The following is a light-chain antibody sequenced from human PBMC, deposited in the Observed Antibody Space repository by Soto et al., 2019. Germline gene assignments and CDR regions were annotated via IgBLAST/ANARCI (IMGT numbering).Light chain of an antibody. CDR1: QSVLYSSNNKNY. CDR2: WAS. V-gene: IGKV4-1*01. Sequence: DIVMTQSPDSLAVSLGERATINCKSSQSVLYSSNNKNYLAWYQQKPVQPPKLLIYWASTRESGVPDRFSGSGSGTDFTLTISSLQAEDVAVYYCQQYYSTPSFGGGTKVDIK. J-gene: IGKJ4*01. CDR3: QQYYSTPS.